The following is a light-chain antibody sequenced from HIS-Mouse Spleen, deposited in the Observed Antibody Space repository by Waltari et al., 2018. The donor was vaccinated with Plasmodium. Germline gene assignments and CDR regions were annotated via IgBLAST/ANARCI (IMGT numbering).Light chain of an antibody. CDR3: QQRSNWPPT. V-gene: IGKV3-11*01. CDR1: QSVSSY. Sequence: EIVLTQSPATLSLSPGDRATLSSRASQSVSSYLAWYQQKPGQAPRLLIYDASNRATGIPARFSGSGSGTDFTLTISSLEPEDFALYYCQQRSNWPPTFGQGTRLEIK. CDR2: DAS. J-gene: IGKJ5*01.